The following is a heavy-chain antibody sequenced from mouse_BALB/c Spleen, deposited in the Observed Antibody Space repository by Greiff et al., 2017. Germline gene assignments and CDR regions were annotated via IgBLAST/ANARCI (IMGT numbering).Heavy chain of an antibody. CDR1: GFNLKDYY. V-gene: IGHV14-4*02. D-gene: IGHD2-4*01. J-gene: IGHJ2*01. CDR3: NLYYDYDGRGFDY. CDR2: IDPENGDT. Sequence: VQLKESGAELVRSGASVKLSCTASGFNLKDYYMHWVKQRPEQGLEWIGWIDPENGDTEYAPKFQGKATMTADTSSNTAYLQLSSLTSEDTAVYYCNLYYDYDGRGFDYWGQGTTLTVSS.